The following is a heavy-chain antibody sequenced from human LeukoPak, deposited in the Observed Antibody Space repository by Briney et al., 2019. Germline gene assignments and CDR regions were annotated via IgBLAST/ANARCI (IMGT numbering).Heavy chain of an antibody. CDR1: GFTFTTYW. Sequence: GGSLRLSCAASGFTFTTYWMHWVRQAPGKGLVWVSRINGIGSSSNYADSVKGRFTISRDNARNTLYLQMNSLRAEDTALYYCARTSPTSHFDFWGQGTLVTVSS. J-gene: IGHJ4*02. V-gene: IGHV3-74*01. CDR3: ARTSPTSHFDF. CDR2: INGIGSSS. D-gene: IGHD3-16*01.